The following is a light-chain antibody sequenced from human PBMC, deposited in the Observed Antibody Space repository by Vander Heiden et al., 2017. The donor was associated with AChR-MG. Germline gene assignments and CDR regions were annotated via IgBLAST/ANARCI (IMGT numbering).Light chain of an antibody. V-gene: IGKV3-15*01. J-gene: IGKJ1*01. Sequence: EIVLTQSPATLSVSPGERATLSCRASQSVSSNLAWYQQKLGQAPRLLIYGEFTRATGIPARFSGSGSGTEFTLTISSLQSEDFAVYYCQQYNNWWTFGQGTKVEIK. CDR2: GEF. CDR1: QSVSSN. CDR3: QQYNNWWT.